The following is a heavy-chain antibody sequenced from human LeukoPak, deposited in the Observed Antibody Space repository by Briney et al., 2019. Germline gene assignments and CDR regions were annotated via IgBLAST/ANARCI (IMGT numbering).Heavy chain of an antibody. Sequence: PSETLSLTCAVYGGSFSGYYWSWIRQPPGKGLEWIGEINHSGSTNYNPSLKSRVTISVDTSKSQFSLKLSSVTAADTAVYYCARVRLVNSYYYYGMDVWGQGTTVTVSS. J-gene: IGHJ6*02. CDR3: ARVRLVNSYYYYGMDV. CDR2: INHSGST. V-gene: IGHV4-34*01. D-gene: IGHD2-8*02. CDR1: GGSFSGYY.